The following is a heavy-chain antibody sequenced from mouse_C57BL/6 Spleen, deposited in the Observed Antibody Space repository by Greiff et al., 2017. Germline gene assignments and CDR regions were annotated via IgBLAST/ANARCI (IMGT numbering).Heavy chain of an antibody. V-gene: IGHV5-4*01. J-gene: IGHJ2*01. CDR3: ARDRYYGSSRYFDY. Sequence: DVKLVESGGGLVKPGGSLKLSCAASGFTFSSYAMSWVRQTPEKRLEWVATISDGGSYTYYPDNVKGRFTISIDNAKNNLYLQMSHLKSEDTAMYYCARDRYYGSSRYFDYWGQGTTRTVSS. CDR2: ISDGGSYT. CDR1: GFTFSSYA. D-gene: IGHD1-1*01.